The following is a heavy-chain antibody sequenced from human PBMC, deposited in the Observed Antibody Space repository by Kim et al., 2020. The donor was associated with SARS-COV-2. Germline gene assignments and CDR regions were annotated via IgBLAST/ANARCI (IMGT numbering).Heavy chain of an antibody. Sequence: ASVKVSCKASGYTFTSYYMHWVRQAPGQGLEWMGIINPSGGSTSYAQKFQGRVTMTRDTSTSTVYMELSSLRSEDTAVYYCARHLFVPGYYGSGSYDGDYWGQGTLVTVSS. V-gene: IGHV1-46*01. D-gene: IGHD3-10*01. J-gene: IGHJ4*02. CDR3: ARHLFVPGYYGSGSYDGDY. CDR2: INPSGGST. CDR1: GYTFTSYY.